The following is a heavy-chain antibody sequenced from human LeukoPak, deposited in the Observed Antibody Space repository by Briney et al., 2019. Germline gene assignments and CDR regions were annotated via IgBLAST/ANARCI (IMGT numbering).Heavy chain of an antibody. CDR3: ARVVAPYHGAFDI. CDR1: GGTFSSYA. D-gene: IGHD2-15*01. V-gene: IGHV1-69*01. Sequence: AASVKVSCKASGGTFSSYAISWVRQAPGQGLEWMGGIIPVFGTANYAQKFQGRVTITADESTSTAYMELSSLRSEDTAVYYCARVVAPYHGAFDIWGQGTMVTVSS. CDR2: IIPVFGTA. J-gene: IGHJ3*02.